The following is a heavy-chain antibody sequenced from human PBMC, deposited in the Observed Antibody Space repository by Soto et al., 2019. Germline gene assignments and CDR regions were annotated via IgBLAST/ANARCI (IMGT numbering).Heavy chain of an antibody. CDR2: IYHSGST. J-gene: IGHJ6*02. D-gene: IGHD4-4*01. CDR1: GGSISSSNW. Sequence: SETLSLTCAVSGGSISSSNWWSWVRQPPGKGLEWIGEIYHSGSTNYNPSLKSRVTISVDKSKNQFSLKLSSVTAADTAVYYCARADYRKLNYYYGMDVWGQGTTVTVSS. CDR3: ARADYRKLNYYYGMDV. V-gene: IGHV4-4*02.